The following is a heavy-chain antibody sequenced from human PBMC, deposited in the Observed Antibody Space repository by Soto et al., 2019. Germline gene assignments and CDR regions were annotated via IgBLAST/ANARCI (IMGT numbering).Heavy chain of an antibody. V-gene: IGHV4-30-4*01. Sequence: SETLSLTCTVSGGSISSGDYYWSWIRQPPGKGLEWIGYIYYSGSTYYNPSLKSRVTISVDTSKNQLSLKLSSVTAADTAVYYCARGFYGSGSYYRAYYYYYGMDVWGQGTTVTVSS. CDR3: ARGFYGSGSYYRAYYYYYGMDV. J-gene: IGHJ6*02. CDR2: IYYSGST. CDR1: GGSISSGDYY. D-gene: IGHD3-10*01.